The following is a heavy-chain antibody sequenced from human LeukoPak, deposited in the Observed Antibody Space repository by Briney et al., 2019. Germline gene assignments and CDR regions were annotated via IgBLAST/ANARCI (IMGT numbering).Heavy chain of an antibody. CDR1: GGSFSGYY. CDR2: INHSGSA. Sequence: SSETLSLTCAVYGGSFSGYYWSWIRQPPGKGLEWIGEINHSGSANYNPSLKSRVTISVDTSKNQFSLKLSSVTAADTAVYYCARVPAQNAFQVTAIQIIDYWGQGTLVTVSS. CDR3: ARVPAQNAFQVTAIQIIDY. J-gene: IGHJ4*02. V-gene: IGHV4-34*01. D-gene: IGHD2-21*02.